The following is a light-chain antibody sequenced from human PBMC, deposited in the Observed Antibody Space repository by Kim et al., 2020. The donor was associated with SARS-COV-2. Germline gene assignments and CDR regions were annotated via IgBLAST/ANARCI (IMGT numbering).Light chain of an antibody. CDR2: GAS. V-gene: IGKV1-39*01. CDR3: QQSYISMYT. CDR1: LGINNY. Sequence: ASVRDRVTITCRASLGINNYLNWYQQKPGKAPKLLIYGASTLQSGVPSRFSGSGSGTDFTLTISSLQPDDFATYYCQQSYISMYTFGQGTKVDIK. J-gene: IGKJ2*01.